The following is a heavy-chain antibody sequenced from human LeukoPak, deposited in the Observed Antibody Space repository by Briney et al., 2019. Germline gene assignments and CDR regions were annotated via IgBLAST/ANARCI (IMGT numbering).Heavy chain of an antibody. J-gene: IGHJ6*03. CDR2: ISGSGGST. Sequence: GGSLRLSSAASGFTSCSSAMSWVRAAPGKGLERGSDISGSGGSTYYADTVKGRFTISRDNAKNKLYLQMNSLRAEATAVYYCARVSRVLRYFDYYYYMDVWGKGTTVTISS. V-gene: IGHV3-23*01. CDR1: GFTSCSSA. CDR3: ARVSRVLRYFDYYYYMDV. D-gene: IGHD3-9*01.